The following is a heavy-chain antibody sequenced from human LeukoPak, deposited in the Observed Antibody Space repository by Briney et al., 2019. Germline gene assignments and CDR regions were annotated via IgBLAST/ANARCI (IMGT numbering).Heavy chain of an antibody. J-gene: IGHJ4*02. CDR2: TYYRSKWYN. V-gene: IGHV6-1*01. CDR3: ARTSLGYCSGGSCYPYFDY. CDR1: GDSVSSNSAA. D-gene: IGHD2-15*01. Sequence: SQTLSLTCAISGDSVSSNSAAWNWIRQSPSRGLEWLGRTYYRSKWYNDYAVSVKSRITINPDTSKNQFSLQLNSVTPEDTAVYYCARTSLGYCSGGSCYPYFDYWGQGTLVTVSS.